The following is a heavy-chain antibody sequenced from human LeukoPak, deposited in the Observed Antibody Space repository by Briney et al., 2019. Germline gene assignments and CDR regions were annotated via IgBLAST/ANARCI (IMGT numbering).Heavy chain of an antibody. CDR2: ISSSSSYI. CDR3: ARGGRAAIIILNWFDR. J-gene: IGHJ5*02. D-gene: IGHD2-2*01. Sequence: GGSLRLSCAASGLTFSSYSMNWVRQAPGKGLEWVSSISSSSSYIYYADSVKGRFTISRDNAKNSLYLQMNSLRAEDTAVYYCARGGRAAIIILNWFDRWGQGTLVTVSS. V-gene: IGHV3-21*01. CDR1: GLTFSSYS.